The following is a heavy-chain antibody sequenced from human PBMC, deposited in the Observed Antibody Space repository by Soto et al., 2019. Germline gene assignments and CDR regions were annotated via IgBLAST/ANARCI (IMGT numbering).Heavy chain of an antibody. J-gene: IGHJ4*02. CDR2: IGFSSSTT. Sequence: PGGSLRLSCAASGFALSSYTMNWVRQAPGKGLEWVSYIGFSSSTTSYADSVGGRFTISRDIASNSLYLQMNSLRDEDTAVYYCARDQDWAFDHWGQGILVTVSS. CDR3: ARDQDWAFDH. V-gene: IGHV3-48*02. CDR1: GFALSSYT. D-gene: IGHD3-9*01.